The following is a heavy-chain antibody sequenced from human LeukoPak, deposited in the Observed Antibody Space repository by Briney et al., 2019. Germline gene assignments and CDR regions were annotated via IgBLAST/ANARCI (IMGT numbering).Heavy chain of an antibody. V-gene: IGHV1-69*05. Sequence: SVKVSCKASGYTFTGYYMHWVRQAPGQGLEWMGGIIPIFGTANYAQKFQGRVTITTDESTSTAYMELSSLRSEDTAVYYCATMTTDWLDDYWGQGTLVTVSS. CDR3: ATMTTDWLDDY. D-gene: IGHD4-11*01. CDR2: IIPIFGTA. J-gene: IGHJ4*02. CDR1: GYTFTGYY.